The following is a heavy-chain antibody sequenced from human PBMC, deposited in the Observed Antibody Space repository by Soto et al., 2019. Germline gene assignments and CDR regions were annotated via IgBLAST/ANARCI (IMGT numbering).Heavy chain of an antibody. Sequence: QLQLQESGPGLVKPSETLSLTCTVSGGSISSSTYYWGWIRQPPGKGLEWIASIYYSGSTYYNPSHKSRVTISVDTSKNQFSLKGTSVTAADTAVYYCARDRDSTSEYYGMDVWGQGTTVTVSS. CDR3: ARDRDSTSEYYGMDV. CDR2: IYYSGST. D-gene: IGHD6-6*01. CDR1: GGSISSSTYY. V-gene: IGHV4-39*02. J-gene: IGHJ6*02.